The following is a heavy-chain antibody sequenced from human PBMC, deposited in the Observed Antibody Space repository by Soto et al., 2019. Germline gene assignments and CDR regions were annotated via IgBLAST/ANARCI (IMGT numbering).Heavy chain of an antibody. CDR1: GDMFRNSA. CDR3: ARARLSNGDPNIYFFYGLDV. Sequence: SVKVSCKASGDMFRNSAFTGVGQSPLRGRAGMGVIIPLFRKTDVAQKFQGRVNLTADESTSSLYMEVSSLTSEDTAVYYCARARLSNGDPNIYFFYGLDVWGQGTTVTVSS. CDR2: IIPLFRKT. V-gene: IGHV1-69*13. J-gene: IGHJ6*02. D-gene: IGHD3-10*01.